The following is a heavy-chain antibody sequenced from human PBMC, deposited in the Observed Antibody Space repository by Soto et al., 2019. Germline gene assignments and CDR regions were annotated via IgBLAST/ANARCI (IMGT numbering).Heavy chain of an antibody. CDR3: ARGRTVRNYADDSSDYFYFFDY. D-gene: IGHD3-22*01. V-gene: IGHV4-59*01. CDR1: GDSISTFY. Sequence: KPSETLSLTCTVSGDSISTFYWGWMRQSPGKELEWIGYVYYTGSTNYNPSLKSRVTISVDRFKNQFSLKLTSANAADTAVYYCARGRTVRNYADDSSDYFYFFDYWGQGTQVTVSS. CDR2: VYYTGST. J-gene: IGHJ4*02.